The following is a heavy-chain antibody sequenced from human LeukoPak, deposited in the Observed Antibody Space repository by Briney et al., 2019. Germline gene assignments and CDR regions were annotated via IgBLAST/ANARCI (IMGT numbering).Heavy chain of an antibody. D-gene: IGHD1-7*01. CDR2: IYYSGGT. CDR3: ARQGVGKYNWNFLNWFDP. CDR1: GGSISSRSFY. Sequence: SETLSLTCTVSGGSISSRSFYWGWIRQPPGKGLEWIGSIYYSGGTYYNPSLKSRVTMSVDTSKNQFSLKLTSVTAADTAVFYCARQGVGKYNWNFLNWFDPWGPGTLVTVSS. J-gene: IGHJ5*02. V-gene: IGHV4-39*01.